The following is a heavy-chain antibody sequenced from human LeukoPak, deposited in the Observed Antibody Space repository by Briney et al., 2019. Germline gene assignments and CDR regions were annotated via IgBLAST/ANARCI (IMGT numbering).Heavy chain of an antibody. CDR2: IYHSGST. CDR3: AIRLGYCSSTSCYGAFDI. Sequence: SETLSLTCAVSGGSISSSNWWRWVRQPPGKGLEWIGEIYHSGSTNYNPSLKSRVTISVDKSKNQFSLKLGSVTAADTAVYYCAIRLGYCSSTSCYGAFDIWGQGTMVTVSS. CDR1: GGSISSSNW. D-gene: IGHD2-2*01. V-gene: IGHV4-4*02. J-gene: IGHJ3*02.